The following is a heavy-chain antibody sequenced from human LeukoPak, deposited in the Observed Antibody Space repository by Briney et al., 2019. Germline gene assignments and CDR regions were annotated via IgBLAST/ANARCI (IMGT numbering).Heavy chain of an antibody. CDR1: GYTFTGYY. D-gene: IGHD3-22*01. Sequence: ASVKVSCKASGYTFTGYYMHWVRQAPGQGLEWMGWINPNSGGTNYAQKFQGRVTMTRDTSISTAYMKLSRLRSDDTAVYYCARDYVYYYGSSGYYSTGSDYWGQGTLVTVSS. J-gene: IGHJ4*02. CDR3: ARDYVYYYGSSGYYSTGSDY. V-gene: IGHV1-2*02. CDR2: INPNSGGT.